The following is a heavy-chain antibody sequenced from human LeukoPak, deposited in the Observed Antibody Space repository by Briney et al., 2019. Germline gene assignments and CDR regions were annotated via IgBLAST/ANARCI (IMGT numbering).Heavy chain of an antibody. CDR2: IHYNGRT. CDR3: ASRTIGSGSYYYFDL. D-gene: IGHD3-10*01. Sequence: SETLSLTCNVSGASISSDYWSWIRQPPGKGLEWIGYIHYNGRTNHNPSLRSRVTMSVDTSKNQLSLKLSSVTAADTAVYYCASRTIGSGSYYYFDLWGRGTLVTVSS. V-gene: IGHV4-59*01. J-gene: IGHJ2*01. CDR1: GASISSDY.